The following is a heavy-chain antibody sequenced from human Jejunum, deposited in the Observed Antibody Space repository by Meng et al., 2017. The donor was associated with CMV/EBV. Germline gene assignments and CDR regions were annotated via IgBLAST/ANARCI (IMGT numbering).Heavy chain of an antibody. CDR1: GSSICSADYY. V-gene: IGHV4-30-4*08. D-gene: IGHD3-3*01. CDR3: ARGSIFVSFDS. Sequence: VHLDVSGPGLVRPSLTRSRPGSGSGSSICSADYYCGWMRQPPGKGLEGIGYIHDTGSTYYNPSLKTRGDISLGKSRNLFSLTLSSVTAEDTAVYFCARGSIFVSFDSWGQGTLVTVSS. J-gene: IGHJ4*02. CDR2: IHDTGST.